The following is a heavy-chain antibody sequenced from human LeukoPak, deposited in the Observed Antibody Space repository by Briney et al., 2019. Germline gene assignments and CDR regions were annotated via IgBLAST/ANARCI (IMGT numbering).Heavy chain of an antibody. Sequence: SQTLSLTYAISGDSVSSNSVTWNWIRQSPSRGLEWLGRTYYRSTWYNDYAVSVRGRITVNPDTSKNQFSLHLNSVTPEDTAVYYCARRLTQYDCFDPWGQGILATVSS. V-gene: IGHV6-1*01. J-gene: IGHJ5*02. CDR2: TYYRSTWYN. CDR3: ARRLTQYDCFDP. CDR1: GDSVSSNSVT. D-gene: IGHD2-2*01.